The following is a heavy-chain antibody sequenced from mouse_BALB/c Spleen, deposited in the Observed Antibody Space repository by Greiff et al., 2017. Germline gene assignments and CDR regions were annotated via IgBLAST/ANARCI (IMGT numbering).Heavy chain of an antibody. CDR3: ARRGPHYDLYYYAMDY. J-gene: IGHJ4*01. CDR1: GYTFTSYW. Sequence: QVQLQQPGAELVKPGASVKLSCKASGYTFTSYWMHWVKQRPGQGLEWIGEINPSNGRTNYNEKFKSKATLTVDKSSSTAYMQLSSLTSEDSAVYYCARRGPHYDLYYYAMDYWGQGTSVTVSS. V-gene: IGHV1S81*02. D-gene: IGHD2-4*01. CDR2: INPSNGRT.